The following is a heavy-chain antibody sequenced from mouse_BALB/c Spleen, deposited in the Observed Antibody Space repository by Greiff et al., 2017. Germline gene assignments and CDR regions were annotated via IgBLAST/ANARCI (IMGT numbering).Heavy chain of an antibody. CDR3: ARSWDFDV. CDR2: IYPGDGDT. CDR1: GYAFSSSW. V-gene: IGHV1-82*01. Sequence: QVQLQQSGPELVKPGASVKISCKASGYAFSSSWMNWVKQRPGQGLEWIGRIYPGDGDTNYNGKFKGKATLTADKSSSTAYMQLSSLTSVDSAVYFCARSWDFDVWGEGTTVTVSS. J-gene: IGHJ1*01.